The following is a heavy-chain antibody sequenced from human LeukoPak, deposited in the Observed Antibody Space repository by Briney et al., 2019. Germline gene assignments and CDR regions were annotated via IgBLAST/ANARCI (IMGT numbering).Heavy chain of an antibody. D-gene: IGHD2-15*01. CDR2: IHSSGNT. J-gene: IGHJ5*02. Sequence: PSETLSLTCTVSGGSISGYYWNRIRQPPGKGLEWLSYIHSSGNTRYNPSLGSRVTMSVDTSKNQFSLKLNSVTAADTAVYYCGRAGRYCSGGSCYGENWFDPWGQGTLVTVSS. V-gene: IGHV4-59*01. CDR3: GRAGRYCSGGSCYGENWFDP. CDR1: GGSISGYY.